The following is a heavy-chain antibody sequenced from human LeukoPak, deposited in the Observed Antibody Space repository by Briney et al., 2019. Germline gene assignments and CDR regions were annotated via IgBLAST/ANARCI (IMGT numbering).Heavy chain of an antibody. V-gene: IGHV3-30-3*01. D-gene: IGHD3-10*01. Sequence: PGGSLRLSCAASGFTFSSYAMHWVRQAPGKGLEWVAVISYDGSNKYYADSVKGRFTISRDNSKNTLYLQMNSLRAEDTAVYYCARDPQLLWFGGPGYWGQGTLVTVSS. CDR3: ARDPQLLWFGGPGY. CDR2: ISYDGSNK. J-gene: IGHJ4*02. CDR1: GFTFSSYA.